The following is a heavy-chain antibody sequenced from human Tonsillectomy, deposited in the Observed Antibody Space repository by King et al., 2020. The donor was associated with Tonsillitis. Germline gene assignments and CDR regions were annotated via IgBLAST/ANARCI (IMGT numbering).Heavy chain of an antibody. CDR1: GDSISSGGYS. V-gene: IGHV4-30-2*01. J-gene: IGHJ4*02. CDR3: ARDSVGTTAY. Sequence: QLQESGSGLVKPSQTLSLTCAVSGDSISSGGYSWSWIRQPPGKGLEWIGCIYHSGSTYYNPSLKSRVTISVGRSKNQFSLKLSSVTAADTAVYFCARDSVGTTAYWGQGTLVTVSS. CDR2: IYHSGST. D-gene: IGHD1-26*01.